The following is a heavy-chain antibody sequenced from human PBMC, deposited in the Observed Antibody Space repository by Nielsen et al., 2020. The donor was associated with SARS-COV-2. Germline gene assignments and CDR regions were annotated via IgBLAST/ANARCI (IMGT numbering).Heavy chain of an antibody. J-gene: IGHJ4*02. CDR2: ISWNSGSI. D-gene: IGHD6-19*01. CDR3: AKDIYPKAVAGTSPFDY. CDR1: GFTFDDYA. V-gene: IGHV3-9*01. Sequence: GGSLRLSCAASGFTFDDYAMHWVRQAPGKGLEWVSGISWNSGSIGYADSVKGRFTISRDNAKNSLYLQMNSLRAEDTALYYCAKDIYPKAVAGTSPFDYWGQGTLVTVSS.